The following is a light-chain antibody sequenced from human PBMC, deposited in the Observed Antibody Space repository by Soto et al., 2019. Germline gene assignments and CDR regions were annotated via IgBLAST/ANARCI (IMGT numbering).Light chain of an antibody. CDR1: SRDVGTYDD. J-gene: IGLJ1*01. CDR3: SSYAGRSRYV. CDR2: AVT. Sequence: QSPMTHAPAASGSPGQSFTFSCPRPSRDVGTYDDVSWYKQYPGKAPKLMIYAVTRRPSGVHDRFSGSKSGNTAGLTVSGLQAEDEVYYYFSSYAGRSRYVFGTGTKVTVL. V-gene: IGLV2-8*01.